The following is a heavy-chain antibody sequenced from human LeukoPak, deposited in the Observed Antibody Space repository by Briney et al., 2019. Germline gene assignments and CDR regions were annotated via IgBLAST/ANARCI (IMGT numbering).Heavy chain of an antibody. CDR1: GYTLTELS. D-gene: IGHD6-13*01. V-gene: IGHV1-24*01. J-gene: IGHJ1*01. CDR2: FDPEDGET. CDR3: ARGAAGQTAEYFQH. Sequence: ASVKVSCKVSGYTLTELSMHWVRQAPGKGLEWMGGFDPEDGETIYAQKFQGRVTMTRDTSTSTVYMELSSLRSEDTAVYYCARGAAGQTAEYFQHWGQGTLVTVSS.